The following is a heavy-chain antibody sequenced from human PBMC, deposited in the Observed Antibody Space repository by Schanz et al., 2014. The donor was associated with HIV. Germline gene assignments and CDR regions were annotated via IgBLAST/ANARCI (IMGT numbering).Heavy chain of an antibody. V-gene: IGHV3-66*01. CDR1: GFTLSNAW. Sequence: EVQLVESGGGLGKPGGSLRLSCAVSGFTLSNAWMSWVRQAPGKGLEWVSFTSSDGTTYYADSVKGRFTISRDISRNTIYLQMNGLRGEDTAVYYCRAWLLGDHMDVWGQGTTVAVSS. J-gene: IGHJ6*02. CDR3: RAWLLGDHMDV. D-gene: IGHD3-22*01. CDR2: TSSDGTT.